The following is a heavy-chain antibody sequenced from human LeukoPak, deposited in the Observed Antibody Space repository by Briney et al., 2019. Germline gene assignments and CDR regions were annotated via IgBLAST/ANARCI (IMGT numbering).Heavy chain of an antibody. D-gene: IGHD4-17*01. CDR2: INSSSSYI. CDR3: ARGDDYGDYVFDY. CDR1: GFTFSSYA. Sequence: SGGSLRLSCAASGFTFSSYAMSWVRQAPGKGLEWVSSINSSSSYIYYADSVKGRFTISRDNAKNSLYLQMNSLRAEDTAVYYCARGDDYGDYVFDYWGQGTLVTVSS. V-gene: IGHV3-21*01. J-gene: IGHJ4*02.